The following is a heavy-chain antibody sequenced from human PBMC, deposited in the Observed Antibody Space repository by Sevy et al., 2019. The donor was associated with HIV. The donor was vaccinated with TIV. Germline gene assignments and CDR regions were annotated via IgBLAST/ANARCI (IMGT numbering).Heavy chain of an antibody. CDR1: GFTFSDSA. J-gene: IGHJ3*02. CDR3: TRNNYDSSDYNAFDI. V-gene: IGHV3-73*01. D-gene: IGHD3-22*01. Sequence: GGYLRLSCAASGFTFSDSAMHWFRQASGKGLEWVGLIRNKANTYATTYGASVEDRFTSSRDDSKITAYLQMSSLKTEDTAVYYCTRNNYDSSDYNAFDIWGQGTMVTVSS. CDR2: IRNKANTYAT.